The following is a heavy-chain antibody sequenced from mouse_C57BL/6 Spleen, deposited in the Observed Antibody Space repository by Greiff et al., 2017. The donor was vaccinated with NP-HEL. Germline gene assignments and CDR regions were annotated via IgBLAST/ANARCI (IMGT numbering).Heavy chain of an antibody. CDR2: IDPSDSYT. CDR3: ARSGNYDLGDY. Sequence: QVQLQQPGAELVMPGASVKLSCKASGYTFTSYWMHWVKQRPGQGLEWIGEIDPSDSYTNYNQKFKGKSTLTVDKSSSTAYLQLSSLTSEDSAVYYCARSGNYDLGDYWGQGTSVTVSS. V-gene: IGHV1-69*01. D-gene: IGHD2-4*01. J-gene: IGHJ4*01. CDR1: GYTFTSYW.